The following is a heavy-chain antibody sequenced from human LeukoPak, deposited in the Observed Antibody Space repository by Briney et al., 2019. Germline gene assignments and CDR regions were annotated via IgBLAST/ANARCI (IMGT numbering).Heavy chain of an antibody. Sequence: GGSLRLSCAASGFTFSSYGMHWVRQAPGKGLEWVAVISYDGSNKYYADSVKGRFTISRDNSKNTLYLQMNSLRAEDTAVYYCAKQGAAATPRDYYYYYMDVWGKGTTVTVSS. CDR1: GFTFSSYG. CDR2: ISYDGSNK. D-gene: IGHD2-15*01. V-gene: IGHV3-30*18. CDR3: AKQGAAATPRDYYYYYMDV. J-gene: IGHJ6*03.